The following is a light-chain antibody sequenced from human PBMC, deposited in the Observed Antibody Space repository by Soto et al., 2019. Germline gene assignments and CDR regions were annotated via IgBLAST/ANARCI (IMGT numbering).Light chain of an antibody. CDR3: QSYDISLSGYVV. Sequence: QSVLTQPPSVSGAPGQRVTISCTGSSSNIGAGYDVHWYQQLPGTAPKLLIYHNSDRPSGVPDRFSGSKSGTSASLAITGLQAEDEADYYCQSYDISLSGYVVFGGGTKVTVL. V-gene: IGLV1-40*01. CDR1: SSNIGAGYD. CDR2: HNS. J-gene: IGLJ2*01.